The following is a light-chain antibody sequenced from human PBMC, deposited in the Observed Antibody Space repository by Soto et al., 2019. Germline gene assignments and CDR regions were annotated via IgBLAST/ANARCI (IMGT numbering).Light chain of an antibody. CDR3: QQYYDRPRT. J-gene: IGKJ2*01. Sequence: EIVMTQSPATLSVSPGERATLSCRASQSVSSSLAWYQQKPGQSPRLLIYGGSTRTTGIPARFSGSVSGTDFTLTISSLQSEDSAVYYCQQYYDRPRTFGQGTKLEI. CDR2: GGS. V-gene: IGKV3-15*01. CDR1: QSVSSS.